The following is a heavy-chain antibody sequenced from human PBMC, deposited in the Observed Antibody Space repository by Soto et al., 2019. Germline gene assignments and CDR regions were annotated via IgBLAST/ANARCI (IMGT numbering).Heavy chain of an antibody. CDR1: GYTFTSYG. D-gene: IGHD3-22*01. J-gene: IGHJ3*02. V-gene: IGHV1-18*01. Sequence: AASVKVSCKASGYTFTSYGISWVRQAPGQGLEWMGWISAYNGNTNYAQKLQGRVTMTTDTSTSTAYMELRSLRSDDTAVYYCARGRGLDYYDSSGYYFGAFDIWGQGTMVTVSS. CDR3: ARGRGLDYYDSSGYYFGAFDI. CDR2: ISAYNGNT.